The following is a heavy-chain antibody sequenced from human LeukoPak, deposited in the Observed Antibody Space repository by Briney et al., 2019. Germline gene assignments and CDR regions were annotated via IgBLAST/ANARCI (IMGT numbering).Heavy chain of an antibody. CDR2: IIPIFGTA. V-gene: IGHV1-69*05. J-gene: IGHJ6*03. D-gene: IGHD6-13*01. CDR3: ARGVQQLVPGYYYYYMDV. Sequence: ASVKVSCKASGGTFRSYAISWVRQAPGQGLEWMGGIIPIFGTANYAQKFQGRVTITRNTSISTAYTGLSSLRSEDTAVYYCARGVQQLVPGYYYYYMDVWGKGTTVTVSS. CDR1: GGTFRSYA.